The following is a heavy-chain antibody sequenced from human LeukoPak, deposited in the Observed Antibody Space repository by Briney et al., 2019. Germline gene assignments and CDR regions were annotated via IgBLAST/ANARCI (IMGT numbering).Heavy chain of an antibody. J-gene: IGHJ4*02. Sequence: ASVKVSCKASGYTFTSYDINWVRQATGQGLEWMGWMNPNSGNTGYAQRFQGRVTITRNTSISTAYMELSSLRSEDTAVYYCARGHSSGWYAVDYWGQGTLVTVSS. V-gene: IGHV1-8*03. CDR2: MNPNSGNT. CDR3: ARGHSSGWYAVDY. D-gene: IGHD6-19*01. CDR1: GYTFTSYD.